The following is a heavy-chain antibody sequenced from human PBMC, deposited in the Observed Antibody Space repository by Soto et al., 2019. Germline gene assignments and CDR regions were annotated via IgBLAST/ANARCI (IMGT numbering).Heavy chain of an antibody. V-gene: IGHV4-4*07. CDR1: GGSISSYY. CDR2: IYTSGST. CDR3: ARTPLAAVADAFDI. J-gene: IGHJ3*02. D-gene: IGHD6-13*01. Sequence: QVQLQESGPGLVKPSETLSLTCTVSGGSISSYYWSWIRQPAGKGLEWIGRIYTSGSTNYNPSLKRRVTMSVDTAKNQFSLKLSAVTAADTAVYYCARTPLAAVADAFDIWGQGTMVTVSS.